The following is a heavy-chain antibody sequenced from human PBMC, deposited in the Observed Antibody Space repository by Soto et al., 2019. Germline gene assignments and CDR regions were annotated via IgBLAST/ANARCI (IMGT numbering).Heavy chain of an antibody. D-gene: IGHD3-10*01. V-gene: IGHV3-33*01. Sequence: QVQLVESGGGVVQPGRSLRLSCAASGFAFSSYGMHWVRQAPGKGLEWVTVIWSGGSDKYYADSVKGRFTISRDNSKNTLYLQMNSRRAEDTAVYDCARVYGSGTYPIDYWGQGTLVTVAS. CDR1: GFAFSSYG. CDR2: IWSGGSDK. J-gene: IGHJ4*02. CDR3: ARVYGSGTYPIDY.